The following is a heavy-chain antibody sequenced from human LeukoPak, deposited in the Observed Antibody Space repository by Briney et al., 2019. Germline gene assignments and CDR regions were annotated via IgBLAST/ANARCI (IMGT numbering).Heavy chain of an antibody. CDR2: ISSSSSYI. CDR3: ASFADIVVVPAAANWLDP. J-gene: IGHJ5*02. Sequence: GGSLRLSCAASGFTFSSYSMNWVRQAPGKGLEWVSSISSSSSYIYYADSVKGRFTISRDDAKNSLYLQMNSLRAEDTAVYYCASFADIVVVPAAANWLDPWGQGTLVTVSS. CDR1: GFTFSSYS. D-gene: IGHD2-2*01. V-gene: IGHV3-21*01.